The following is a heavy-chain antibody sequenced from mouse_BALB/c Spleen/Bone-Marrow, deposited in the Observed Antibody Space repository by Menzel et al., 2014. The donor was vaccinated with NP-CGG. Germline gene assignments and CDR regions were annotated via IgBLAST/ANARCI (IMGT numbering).Heavy chain of an antibody. CDR2: INPGSGGT. J-gene: IGHJ4*01. CDR1: GYAFTNYL. V-gene: IGHV1-54*03. Sequence: QVQLQQSGAELVRPGTSVKVSCKASGYAFTNYLIEWVKQRPGQGLERIGVINPGSGGTNYNEKFKGKATLTADKSSSTAYMQLSSLTSDDSAVYFCARRDDAMDYWGQGTSVTVSS. CDR3: ARRDDAMDY. D-gene: IGHD3-3*01.